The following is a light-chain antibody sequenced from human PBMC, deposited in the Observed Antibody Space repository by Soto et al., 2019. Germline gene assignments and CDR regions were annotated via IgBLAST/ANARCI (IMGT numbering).Light chain of an antibody. J-gene: IGKJ1*01. CDR2: AAS. CDR1: QSFISNY. CDR3: QQYGSSPQT. V-gene: IGKV3-20*01. Sequence: EIVLTQSPGTLSLSPGERATLSCRASQSFISNYLAWFQQKPGQAPRLIIYAASSRATGIPDRFSGSGSGTDFTLTISRLEPEDFAVYSCQQYGSSPQTFGQGTKVDIK.